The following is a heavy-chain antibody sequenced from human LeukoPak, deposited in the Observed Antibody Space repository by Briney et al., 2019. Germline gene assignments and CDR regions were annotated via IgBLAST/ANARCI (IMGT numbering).Heavy chain of an antibody. CDR2: INPSGGST. CDR3: ARGGAGTYYKRDGWFDP. J-gene: IGHJ5*02. Sequence: ASVKVSCKASGYTFTSYYMHWVQQAPGQGLEWMGIINPSGGSTSYAQKFQGRVTMTRDTSTSTVYMELSSLRSEDTAVYYCARGGAGTYYKRDGWFDPWGQGTVVTVSS. D-gene: IGHD3-10*01. CDR1: GYTFTSYY. V-gene: IGHV1-46*01.